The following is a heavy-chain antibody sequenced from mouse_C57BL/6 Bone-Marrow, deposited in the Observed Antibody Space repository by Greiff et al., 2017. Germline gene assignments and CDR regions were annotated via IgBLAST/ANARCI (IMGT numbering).Heavy chain of an antibody. CDR3: ARRRIFYYGYDD. Sequence: QVQLQQSGAELAKPGASVKLSCKASGYTFTSYGISWVKQRNGQGLEWIGDIYPRSGNTYYNEKFKGKATLTADKSSSTAYMELRRLTSDDSAVXFCARRRIFYYGYDDWGQGTTLTVSS. D-gene: IGHD2-2*01. CDR1: GYTFTSYG. CDR2: IYPRSGNT. V-gene: IGHV1-81*01. J-gene: IGHJ2*01.